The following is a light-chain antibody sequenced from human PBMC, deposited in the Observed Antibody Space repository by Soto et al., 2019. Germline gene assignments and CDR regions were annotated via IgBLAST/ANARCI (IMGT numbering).Light chain of an antibody. J-gene: IGLJ1*01. CDR1: NSDVGAYDY. V-gene: IGLV2-8*01. CDR3: SSFAGSNNFPYV. Sequence: QSVLTQPPSAPGSPGQSVTISRTGTNSDVGAYDYVSWYQQHPGKAPKLMIYEINKRPSGVPDRFSGSKSGNTASLTVSGLQAEDEADYYCSSFAGSNNFPYVFGTGTKVTVL. CDR2: EIN.